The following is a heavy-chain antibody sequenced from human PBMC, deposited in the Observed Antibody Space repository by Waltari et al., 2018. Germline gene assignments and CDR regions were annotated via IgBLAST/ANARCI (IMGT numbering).Heavy chain of an antibody. V-gene: IGHV4-59*11. CDR1: GGSISSHY. J-gene: IGHJ6*02. CDR2: IYYSGGT. Sequence: QVQLQESGPGLVKPSETLSLTCTVSGGSISSHYWSWIRQPPGKGLEWIGYIYYSGGTNYNPSLKSRVTISVDTSKNQFSLKLSSVTAADTAVYYCARQHSLASSPPLNYYYYGMDVWGQGTTVTVSS. D-gene: IGHD6-13*01. CDR3: ARQHSLASSPPLNYYYYGMDV.